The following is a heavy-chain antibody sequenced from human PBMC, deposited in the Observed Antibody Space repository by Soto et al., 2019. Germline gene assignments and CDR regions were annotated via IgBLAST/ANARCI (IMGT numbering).Heavy chain of an antibody. CDR3: AHVRSGPRIEDYLAYYFDF. V-gene: IGHV2-5*02. Sequence: QITLRESGPTLVKPTQTLTLTCTFSGFSLNTREVGVGWIRQPPGKALEWLALIFWDDDKRYSPSLKTRPTISKDTYNSQVVLTMTNMDPVDTATYSCAHVRSGPRIEDYLAYYFDFWGQGTLVTVSS. CDR1: GFSLNTREVG. CDR2: IFWDDDK. D-gene: IGHD4-17*01. J-gene: IGHJ4*02.